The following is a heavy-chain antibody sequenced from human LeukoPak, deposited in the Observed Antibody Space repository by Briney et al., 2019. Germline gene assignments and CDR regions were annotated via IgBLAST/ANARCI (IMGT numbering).Heavy chain of an antibody. CDR1: GGSISSYY. CDR2: IYYSGST. J-gene: IGHJ4*02. CDR3: ARDSSGWRSIFDY. D-gene: IGHD6-19*01. V-gene: IGHV4-59*01. Sequence: PSETLSLTCTVSGGSISSYYWSWIRQPPGKGLEWIGYIYYSGSTYYNPSLKSRVTISVDTSKNQFSLRLNSVTAADTAVYYCARDSSGWRSIFDYWGQGTLVSVSS.